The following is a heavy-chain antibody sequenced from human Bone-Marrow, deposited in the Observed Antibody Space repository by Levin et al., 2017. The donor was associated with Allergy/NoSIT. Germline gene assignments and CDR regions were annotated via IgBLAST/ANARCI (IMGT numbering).Heavy chain of an antibody. CDR1: GDSVSSNNA. CDR2: TYYRSKWNN. CDR3: ARGRNSAFDY. Sequence: SQTLSLTCAISGDSVSSNNAWNWIRQSPSRGLEWLGRTYYRSKWNNDYAVSVKSRILINPDTSKNQFSLQLNSMTPDDTAVYYCARGRNSAFDYWGQGTLVTVSS. D-gene: IGHD4-23*01. J-gene: IGHJ4*02. V-gene: IGHV6-1*01.